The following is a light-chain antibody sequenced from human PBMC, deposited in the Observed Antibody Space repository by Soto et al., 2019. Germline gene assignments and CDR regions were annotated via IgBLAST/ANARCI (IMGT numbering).Light chain of an antibody. CDR1: SSDVGGYNY. V-gene: IGLV2-8*01. Sequence: QSAPTQPPSASGSPGQSVTFSCTGTSSDVGGYNYVSWYQQYPGKAPKLMIYEVYKRHSGVPDRFSGSKSGNTASLTVSGLQPEDEADYYCSAYAGSGTGVFGGGTKLTVL. CDR3: SAYAGSGTGV. J-gene: IGLJ2*01. CDR2: EVY.